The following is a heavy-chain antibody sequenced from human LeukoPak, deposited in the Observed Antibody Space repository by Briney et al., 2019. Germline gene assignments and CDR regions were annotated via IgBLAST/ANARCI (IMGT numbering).Heavy chain of an antibody. V-gene: IGHV3-23*01. CDR1: GFTFSSYA. D-gene: IGHD3-3*01. J-gene: IGHJ4*02. CDR2: ISGSGGST. CDR3: AKEGTYDFWSDDHFDY. Sequence: GGSLRLSCAASGFTFSSYAMSWVRQAPGKGLEWVSAISGSGGSTYYADSVKGRFTISGDNSKNTLYLQMNSLRAEDTAVYYCAKEGTYDFWSDDHFDYWGQGTLVTVSS.